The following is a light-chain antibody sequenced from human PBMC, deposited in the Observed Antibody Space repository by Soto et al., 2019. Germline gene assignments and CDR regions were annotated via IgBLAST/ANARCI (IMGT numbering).Light chain of an antibody. CDR3: QQSYSIPIT. V-gene: IGKV1-39*01. Sequence: EIQLTQSPSSLSASVGVRVTITFRASQSIGRYLNWYQEKPGKAPNVVIFTASSLQSGVPSRFNGSGSGTEFTLTISSLQPEDFANYYCQQSYSIPITFGQGTRLEI. J-gene: IGKJ5*01. CDR2: TAS. CDR1: QSIGRY.